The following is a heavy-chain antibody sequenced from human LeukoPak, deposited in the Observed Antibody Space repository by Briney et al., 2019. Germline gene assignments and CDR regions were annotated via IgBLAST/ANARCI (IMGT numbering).Heavy chain of an antibody. CDR1: GGSISSYY. D-gene: IGHD3/OR15-3a*01. CDR3: ARDRWTDYFDY. CDR2: IYYSGST. J-gene: IGHJ4*02. Sequence: SETLSLTCTVSGGSISSYYWSWIRQPPGKGLEWIGYIYYSGSTNYNPSLKSRVTISVDTSKNQFSLKLSSVTAADTAVYYCARDRWTDYFDYWGQGTLVTVSS. V-gene: IGHV4-59*01.